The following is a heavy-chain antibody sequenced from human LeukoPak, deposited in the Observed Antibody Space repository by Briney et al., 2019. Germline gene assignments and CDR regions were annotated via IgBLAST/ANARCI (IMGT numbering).Heavy chain of an antibody. CDR1: GFTFSSYA. J-gene: IGHJ4*02. V-gene: IGHV3-23*01. CDR2: TSGSGGST. Sequence: GGSLRLSCAASGFTFSSYAMSWVRQAPGKGLEWVSATSGSGGSTYYADSVKGRFTISRDNSKSTLYLQMNSLRAEDTAVYYCAKDRHKWYAFDYWGQGTLVTVSS. CDR3: AKDRHKWYAFDY. D-gene: IGHD2-15*01.